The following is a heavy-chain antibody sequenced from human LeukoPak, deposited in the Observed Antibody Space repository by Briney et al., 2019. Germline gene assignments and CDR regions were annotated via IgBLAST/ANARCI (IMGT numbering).Heavy chain of an antibody. V-gene: IGHV3-11*04. Sequence: GGSLRLSCAASGFTFSDYYMSWIRQAPGRGLEWVSYTSSSGSTMYYSDSVKGRFTITRENAKISLYLQMNSLRSGYTAVYYCARACGGDCFDAFDIWGQGTMVTVSS. CDR3: ARACGGDCFDAFDI. J-gene: IGHJ3*02. CDR1: GFTFSDYY. D-gene: IGHD2-21*02. CDR2: TSSSGSTM.